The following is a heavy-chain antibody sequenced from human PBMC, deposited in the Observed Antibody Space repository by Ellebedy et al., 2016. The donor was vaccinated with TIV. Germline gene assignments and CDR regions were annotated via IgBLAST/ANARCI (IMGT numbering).Heavy chain of an antibody. CDR2: INNDGTT. CDR3: ARTAHYFNFWTGYREHFDY. Sequence: GSLRLSCDVSGASMNHNFWSWVRQPPGKGLEWIAYINNDGTTKYNPSLVSRVTISIEASKNQFSLKVNSVAAADTAVYYCARTAHYFNFWTGYREHFDYWGQGILVTVSS. CDR1: GASMNHNF. V-gene: IGHV4-4*08. J-gene: IGHJ4*02. D-gene: IGHD3/OR15-3a*01.